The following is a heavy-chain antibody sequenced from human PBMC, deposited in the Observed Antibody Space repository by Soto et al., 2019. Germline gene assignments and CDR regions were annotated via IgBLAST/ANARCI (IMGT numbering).Heavy chain of an antibody. CDR1: GFTFSSYA. CDR3: AKASDWGSYGYFDY. V-gene: IGHV3-23*01. CDR2: INGGSGSA. Sequence: EVQLLESGGGLVQPGGSLRLSCAASGFTFSSYAMRWVRQAPGKGLEWVSAINGGSGSAYYADAVKGRFTISRDNSKNTLFLQMNRLRADDTALYYCAKASDWGSYGYFDYWGQETLVTVSS. J-gene: IGHJ4*02. D-gene: IGHD1-26*01.